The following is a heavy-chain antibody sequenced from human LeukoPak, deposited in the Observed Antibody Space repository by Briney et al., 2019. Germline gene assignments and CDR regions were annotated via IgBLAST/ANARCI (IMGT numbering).Heavy chain of an antibody. J-gene: IGHJ4*02. D-gene: IGHD3-10*01. Sequence: GGSLRLSCAASGFTFSSYGMHWVRQAPGKGLEWVAFIRYDGSNKFYADSVKGRFTISRDNSKNTLYLQMNSLRAEDTAVYYCAKDKSGWFGYYYGSGSLNYWGQGTLVTVSS. CDR3: AKDKSGWFGYYYGSGSLNY. CDR2: IRYDGSNK. CDR1: GFTFSSYG. V-gene: IGHV3-30*02.